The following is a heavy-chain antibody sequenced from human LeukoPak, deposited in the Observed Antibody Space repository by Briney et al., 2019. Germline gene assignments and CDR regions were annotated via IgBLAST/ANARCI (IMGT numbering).Heavy chain of an antibody. CDR1: GFTFSTYA. CDR3: AKTPANWGTN. V-gene: IGHV3-23*01. CDR2: ISVSGGNT. Sequence: PGGSLRLSCAASGFTFSTYAMSRVRQAPGKGLERVSTISVSGGNTYYADSVKGRFTISRDNSKNTLYLQMNSLRAEDTAVYYCAKTPANWGTNWGQGTLVTVSS. J-gene: IGHJ4*02. D-gene: IGHD7-27*01.